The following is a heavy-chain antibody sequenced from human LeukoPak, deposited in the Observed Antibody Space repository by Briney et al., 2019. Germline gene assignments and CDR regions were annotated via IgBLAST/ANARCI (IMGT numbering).Heavy chain of an antibody. Sequence: GGSLRLSCAASGFSISSSAMNWVRQAPGKGLEWVSGINGGGGSTYYADSVKGRFTISRDNSKNTLYLQMNSLRAEDTAVYYCAKVLLGGDVFDIWGQGTMVTVSS. CDR3: AKVLLGGDVFDI. D-gene: IGHD4-23*01. CDR2: INGGGGST. V-gene: IGHV3-23*01. J-gene: IGHJ3*02. CDR1: GFSISSSA.